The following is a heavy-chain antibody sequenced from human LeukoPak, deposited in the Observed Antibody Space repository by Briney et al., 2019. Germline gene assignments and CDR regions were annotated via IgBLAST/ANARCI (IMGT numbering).Heavy chain of an antibody. CDR2: IRSSGTT. CDR1: GFTFGTHT. CDR3: TRDRFYVWFDP. D-gene: IGHD3-16*01. Sequence: GGSLRLSCTTSGFTFGTHTMHRFRQAPGKGLQWIGFIRSSGTTQYAASVKGRFTISRDDSKIIAYLQMNSLKTEDTAVYYCTRDRFYVWFDPWGQGTLVTVSS. J-gene: IGHJ5*02. V-gene: IGHV3-49*03.